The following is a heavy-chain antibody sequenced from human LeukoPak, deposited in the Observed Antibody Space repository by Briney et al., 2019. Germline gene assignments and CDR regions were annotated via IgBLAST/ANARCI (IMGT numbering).Heavy chain of an antibody. CDR3: ARDRQQLFPDAFDI. CDR2: ISPYNGNT. Sequence: ASVKVSCKASGYTFIRYGITWVRQAPGQGLEWMAWISPYNGNTKYAQKFQGRVTMTTDTSTSTAYMELRSLTSDDTAVYYCARDRQQLFPDAFDIWGQGTMVTVSS. J-gene: IGHJ3*02. V-gene: IGHV1-18*01. CDR1: GYTFIRYG. D-gene: IGHD6-13*01.